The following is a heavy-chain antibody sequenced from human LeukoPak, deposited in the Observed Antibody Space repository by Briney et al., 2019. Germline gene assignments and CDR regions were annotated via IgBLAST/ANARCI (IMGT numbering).Heavy chain of an antibody. CDR2: INAGNGNT. D-gene: IGHD4-17*01. J-gene: IGHJ3*02. CDR1: GYTFTDYY. Sequence: ASVKVSCKASGYTFTDYYMHWVRQAPGQRLEWMGWINAGNGNTKYSQEFQGRVTITRDTSASTAYMELSSLRSEDMAVYYCARDPDYGDYGDAFDIWGQGTMVTVSS. CDR3: ARDPDYGDYGDAFDI. V-gene: IGHV1-3*03.